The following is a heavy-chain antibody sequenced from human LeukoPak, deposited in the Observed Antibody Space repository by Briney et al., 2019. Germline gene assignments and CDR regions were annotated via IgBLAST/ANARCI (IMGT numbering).Heavy chain of an antibody. V-gene: IGHV3-66*01. CDR3: TKYPDDAGTSPFDY. J-gene: IGHJ4*02. CDR1: GFTVSSNY. CDR2: IYSGGST. D-gene: IGHD6-13*01. Sequence: GGSLRLSCAASGFTVSSNYMSWVRQAPGKGLEWVSVIYSGGSTYYADSVKGRFTISRDNSKNTLYLQMNSLRAEDTAVYYCTKYPDDAGTSPFDYWGQGTLVTASS.